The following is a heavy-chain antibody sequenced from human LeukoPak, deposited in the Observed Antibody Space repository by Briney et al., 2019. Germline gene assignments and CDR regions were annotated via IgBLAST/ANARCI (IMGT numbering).Heavy chain of an antibody. V-gene: IGHV3-30*18. D-gene: IGHD1-26*01. CDR1: GFTFSSYG. Sequence: PGGSLRLSCAASGFTFSSYGTHWVRQAPGKGLEWVAGMSNDGSHKDYKKSVKGRFTISRDNSKNTLYLQMNSLRTEDAAAYYCAKSVYSGSSLGGIFDYWGQGTLVTVSS. CDR2: MSNDGSHK. CDR3: AKSVYSGSSLGGIFDY. J-gene: IGHJ4*02.